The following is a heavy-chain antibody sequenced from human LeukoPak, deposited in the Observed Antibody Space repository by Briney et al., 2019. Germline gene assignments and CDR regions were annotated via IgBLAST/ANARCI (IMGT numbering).Heavy chain of an antibody. J-gene: IGHJ4*02. CDR2: VFTSGTT. V-gene: IGHV4-4*07. Sequence: SETLSLTCTVSRGSISNFYWSWVRQPAGKGLEWVGHVFTSGTTNYNPSPKSRVTMSIDTSKNQFSLKLSSVTAADTAVYYCARTRYGSGSYTFLDYWGQGTLVTVSS. CDR1: RGSISNFY. CDR3: ARTRYGSGSYTFLDY. D-gene: IGHD3-10*01.